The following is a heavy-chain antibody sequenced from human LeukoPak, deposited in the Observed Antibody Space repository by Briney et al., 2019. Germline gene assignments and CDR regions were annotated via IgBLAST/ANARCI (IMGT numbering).Heavy chain of an antibody. CDR2: VYYSGST. J-gene: IGHJ4*02. V-gene: IGHV4-59*01. Sequence: SETLSLTCAVYGGSFSGYFWSWIRQPPGKGLEWIGYVYYSGSTNYNPSLKSRVTISVDTSKNQFSLKLSSVTAADTAVYYCARGSGSSGYWYWGQGTLVTVSS. CDR3: ARGSGSSGYWY. D-gene: IGHD3-22*01. CDR1: GGSFSGYF.